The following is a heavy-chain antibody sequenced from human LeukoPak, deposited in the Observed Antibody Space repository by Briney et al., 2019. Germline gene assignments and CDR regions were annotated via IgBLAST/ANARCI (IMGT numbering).Heavy chain of an antibody. J-gene: IGHJ4*02. CDR1: GFTFSSYW. V-gene: IGHV3-7*01. CDR2: IKQDGSEK. Sequence: GGSLRLSCAASGFTFSSYWMSWVRQAPGKGLEWVANIKQDGSEKYYVDSVKGRFTISRDNAKNSLYLQMNSLRAEDTAVYYCARGRYYDSSGYYSFAGIDYWGQGTLVTVSS. D-gene: IGHD3-22*01. CDR3: ARGRYYDSSGYYSFAGIDY.